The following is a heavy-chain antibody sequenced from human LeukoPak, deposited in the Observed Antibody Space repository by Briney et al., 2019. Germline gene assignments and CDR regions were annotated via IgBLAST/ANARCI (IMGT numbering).Heavy chain of an antibody. CDR3: ARDHDRIATLIY. V-gene: IGHV1-69*01. CDR1: GGTFSSYA. J-gene: IGHJ4*02. Sequence: ASVKVSCKASGGTFSSYAISWVRQAPGQGLEWMGGIIPIFGTANYAQKFQGRVTITADESTSTAYMELSRLRSEDTAVYYCARDHDRIATLIYWGQGTLVTVSS. CDR2: IIPIFGTA. D-gene: IGHD2-21*01.